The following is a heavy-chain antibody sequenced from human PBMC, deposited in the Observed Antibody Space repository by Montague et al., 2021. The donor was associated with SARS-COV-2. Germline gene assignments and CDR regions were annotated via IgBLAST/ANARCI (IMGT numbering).Heavy chain of an antibody. CDR2: INHSGST. Sequence: SETRSLTCAVYGGSFSGYYWIWIRQPPGKELEWILEINHSGSTNYNPSLKILVTISVDTSKNQFSLKLSSVTAADTAVYYCARVRYYGSGNSLGMDVWGQGTTVTVSS. CDR3: ARVRYYGSGNSLGMDV. CDR1: GGSFSGYY. D-gene: IGHD3-10*01. J-gene: IGHJ6*02. V-gene: IGHV4-34*01.